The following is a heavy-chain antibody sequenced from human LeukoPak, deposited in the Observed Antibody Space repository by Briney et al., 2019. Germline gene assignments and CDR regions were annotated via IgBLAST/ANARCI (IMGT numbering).Heavy chain of an antibody. CDR3: AKVAHSSSWYPPDV. J-gene: IGHJ6*02. D-gene: IGHD6-13*01. V-gene: IGHV3-23*01. CDR1: GFTFSSYA. CDR2: ISGSGGST. Sequence: VGSLRLSCAASGFTFSSYAMSWVRQAPGKGLEWVSAISGSGGSTYYADSVKGRFTISRDNSKNTLYLQMNSLRAEDTAVYYCAKVAHSSSWYPPDVWGQGTTVTVSS.